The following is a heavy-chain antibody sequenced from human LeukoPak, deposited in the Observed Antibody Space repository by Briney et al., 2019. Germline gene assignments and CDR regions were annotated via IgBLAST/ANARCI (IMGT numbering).Heavy chain of an antibody. CDR1: GGSFSGYY. Sequence: SETLSLTCAVYGGSFSGYYWSWIRQPPGKGLEWIGEINHSGSTNYNPSLKSRVTISVDTSKNQFSLKLSSVTAADTAVYYCARDLPTSPVAFDIWGQGTTVTVSS. V-gene: IGHV4-34*01. J-gene: IGHJ3*02. CDR2: INHSGST. CDR3: ARDLPTSPVAFDI. D-gene: IGHD2-2*01.